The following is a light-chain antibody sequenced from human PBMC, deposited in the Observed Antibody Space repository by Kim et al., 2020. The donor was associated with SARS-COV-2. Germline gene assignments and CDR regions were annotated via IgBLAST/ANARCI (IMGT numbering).Light chain of an antibody. Sequence: SSELTQDPAVSVALGQTVTMTCQGDSLRSQFANWYQQSPGQSPVLVLHGRNSRHSGIPDRFSGSRSGDTASLTITGAQAEDEADYYCNSRDSSGYHVIFG. CDR1: SLRSQF. J-gene: IGLJ2*01. CDR2: GRN. CDR3: NSRDSSGYHVI. V-gene: IGLV3-19*01.